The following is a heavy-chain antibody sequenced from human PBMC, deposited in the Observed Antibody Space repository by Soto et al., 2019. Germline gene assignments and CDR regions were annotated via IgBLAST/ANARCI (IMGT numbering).Heavy chain of an antibody. J-gene: IGHJ4*02. CDR3: AKGRGGSGSLTPRVDF. Sequence: EVQLLESGGGLVQPGGSLRLSCEASGFTFNNYAMTWVRQAPGKGLEWVSAISGGGDTTSYADSVKGRFTVSRDGSKNTLYLKMGSLRAEDTALYYCAKGRGGSGSLTPRVDFWGQGTLVTVSS. CDR2: ISGGGDTT. CDR1: GFTFNNYA. V-gene: IGHV3-23*01. D-gene: IGHD3-10*01.